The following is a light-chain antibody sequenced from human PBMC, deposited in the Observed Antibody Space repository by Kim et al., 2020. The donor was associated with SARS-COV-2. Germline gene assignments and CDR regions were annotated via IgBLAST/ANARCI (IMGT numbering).Light chain of an antibody. V-gene: IGKV1-6*01. CDR3: LQDYNYPYT. CDR1: QGIRND. Sequence: SASVEDRVTITCRASQGIRNDLSWYQQKPGKAPKLLIYAASSLQSGVPSRFSGSGSSTDFTLTISSLQPEDFGTYYCLQDYNYPYTFGQGTKLEI. CDR2: AAS. J-gene: IGKJ2*01.